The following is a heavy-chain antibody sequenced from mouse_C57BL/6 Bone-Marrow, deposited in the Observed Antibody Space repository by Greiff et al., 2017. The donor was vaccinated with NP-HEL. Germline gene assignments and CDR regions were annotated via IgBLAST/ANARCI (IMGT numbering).Heavy chain of an antibody. Sequence: EVQLQESGPGLVKPSQSLSLTCSVTGYSITSGYYWNWIRQFPGNKLEWMGYISYDGSNNYNPSLKNRISLTRDTSKNQFFLKLNSVTTEDTATYYCARVGNYDGYPFAYWGQGTLVTVSA. CDR1: GYSITSGYY. CDR2: ISYDGSN. CDR3: ARVGNYDGYPFAY. D-gene: IGHD2-3*01. V-gene: IGHV3-6*01. J-gene: IGHJ3*01.